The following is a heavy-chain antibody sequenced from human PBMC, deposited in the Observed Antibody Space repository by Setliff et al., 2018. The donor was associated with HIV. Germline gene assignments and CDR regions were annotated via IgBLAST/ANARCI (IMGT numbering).Heavy chain of an antibody. CDR3: ARDPGVGMTYFDS. CDR2: IYYSGST. D-gene: IGHD1-20*01. Sequence: SETLSLTCTVSGDSISSGDYYWSWIRQPPGKGLEWIGNIYYSGSTYYNPSLKSRVTISVDTSKNRFSLRLTSVTAADTAVYYCARDPGVGMTYFDSWGQGILVTVSS. CDR1: GDSISSGDYY. V-gene: IGHV4-30-4*08. J-gene: IGHJ4*02.